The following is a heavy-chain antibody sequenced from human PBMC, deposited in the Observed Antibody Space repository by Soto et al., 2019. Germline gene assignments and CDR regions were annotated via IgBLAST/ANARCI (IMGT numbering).Heavy chain of an antibody. J-gene: IGHJ4*02. CDR1: GFTFSSYA. CDR3: AKASGWFGEFDY. V-gene: IGHV3-23*01. D-gene: IGHD3-10*01. Sequence: EVQLLESGGVLVQPGGSLRLSCAASGFTFSSYAMSWVRQAPGKGLEWVSAISGSGGSTYYADSVKGRFTISRDNSKNTLYLQMNSPRAEDTAVYYCAKASGWFGEFDYWGQGTLVTVSS. CDR2: ISGSGGST.